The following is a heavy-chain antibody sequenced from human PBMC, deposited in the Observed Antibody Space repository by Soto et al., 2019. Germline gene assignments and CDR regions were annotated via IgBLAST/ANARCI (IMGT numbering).Heavy chain of an antibody. D-gene: IGHD3-22*01. Sequence: SETLSLTCAVSGGSISSGGYYWSWVRQNPGKELEWIGHMHHSGRTNYNPSLKSRVTISVDTSKNQFSLKLSSVTAADTAVYYCASGSRYYYDSSGYYNYWGQGTLVTVPQ. J-gene: IGHJ4*02. V-gene: IGHV4-61*08. CDR2: MHHSGRT. CDR1: GGSISSGGYY. CDR3: ASGSRYYYDSSGYYNY.